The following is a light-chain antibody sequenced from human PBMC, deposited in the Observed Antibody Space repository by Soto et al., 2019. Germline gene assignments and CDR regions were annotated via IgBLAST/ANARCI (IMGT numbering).Light chain of an antibody. V-gene: IGLV2-8*01. J-gene: IGLJ1*01. CDR1: SSDVGGYNY. CDR3: SSYAGSSPYV. CDR2: EVI. Sequence: QSALTQPPSASGSPGQSVTISCTGTSSDVGGYNYVSWYQQYPGKAPKLMIYEVIKRPSGVPDRFSGSKSGNTASLTVSGLQAEDEADYYCSSYAGSSPYVFGTGTKVTVL.